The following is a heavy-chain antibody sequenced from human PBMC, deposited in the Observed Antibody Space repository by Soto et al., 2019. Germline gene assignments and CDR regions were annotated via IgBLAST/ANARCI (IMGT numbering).Heavy chain of an antibody. CDR2: IIPIFGTA. J-gene: IGHJ3*02. D-gene: IGHD6-19*01. CDR3: ARAGPVAGNHAFDI. CDR1: GGSFSGYA. V-gene: IGHV1-69*06. Sequence: ASVKVSCKASGGSFSGYAISWVRQAPVQGLEWMGGIIPIFGTATYAQKFQGRVTIIADKSTSTAYMELSSLRSEDTAVYYCARAGPVAGNHAFDIWGQGTLVTVS.